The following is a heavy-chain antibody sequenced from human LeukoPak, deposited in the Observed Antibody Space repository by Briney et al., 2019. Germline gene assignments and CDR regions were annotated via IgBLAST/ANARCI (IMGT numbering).Heavy chain of an antibody. CDR1: GGTFSSYA. D-gene: IGHD7-27*01. CDR2: IIPIFGTA. V-gene: IGHV1-69*01. Sequence: ASVKVSCKASGGTFSSYAISWVRQAPGQGLEWMGGIIPIFGTANYAQKFQGRVTITADESTSTAYMELSSLRSEDTAVYCCARDRHWELGWFDPWGQGTLVTVSS. J-gene: IGHJ5*02. CDR3: ARDRHWELGWFDP.